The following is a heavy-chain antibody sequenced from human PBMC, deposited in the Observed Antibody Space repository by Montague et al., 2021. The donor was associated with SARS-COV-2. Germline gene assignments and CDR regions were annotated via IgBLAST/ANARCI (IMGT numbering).Heavy chain of an antibody. CDR3: ATAWIQLWGNFDY. CDR2: ISGSGGST. CDR1: GFTFSIYA. V-gene: IGHV3-23*01. J-gene: IGHJ4*02. Sequence: SPRLSCAASGFTFSIYAMSWVRQAPGKGLEWVSAISGSGGSTYYADSVKGRFTISRDNSNNTLYLQMNSLRAEDTAVYYCATAWIQLWGNFDYWGQGTLVTVSS. D-gene: IGHD5-18*01.